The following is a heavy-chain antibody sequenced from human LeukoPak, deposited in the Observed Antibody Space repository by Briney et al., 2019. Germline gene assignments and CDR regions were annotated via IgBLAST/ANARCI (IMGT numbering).Heavy chain of an antibody. CDR3: ARIDSSGDDYLFDY. Sequence: SETLSLTCSVPGYSISTGYYSGWTRQPQGKGLEWIGTIYHNGNTYYSPSLKSRATIAVDTSKNQFSLMLSSVTAADTAVYYCARIDSSGDDYLFDYWGQGTLVTVSS. D-gene: IGHD3-22*01. CDR2: IYHNGNT. CDR1: GYSISTGYY. V-gene: IGHV4-38-2*02. J-gene: IGHJ4*02.